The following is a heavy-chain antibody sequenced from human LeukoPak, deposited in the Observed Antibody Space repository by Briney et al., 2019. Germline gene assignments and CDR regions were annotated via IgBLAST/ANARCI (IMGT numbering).Heavy chain of an antibody. V-gene: IGHV3-23*01. D-gene: IGHD3-10*01. CDR1: GFTFSSYG. J-gene: IGHJ6*03. CDR3: AKGVGELLSENYYYYYMDV. Sequence: GGSLRLSCAASGFTFSSYGMSWVRQAPGKGLEWVSAISGSGGSTYYADSVKGRFTISRDNSKNTLYLQMNSLRAEDTAVYYCAKGVGELLSENYYYYYMDVWGKGTTVTISS. CDR2: ISGSGGST.